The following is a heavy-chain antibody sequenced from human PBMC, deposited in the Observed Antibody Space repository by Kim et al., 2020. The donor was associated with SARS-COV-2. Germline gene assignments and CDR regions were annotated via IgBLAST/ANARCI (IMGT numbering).Heavy chain of an antibody. Sequence: SETLSLTCTVSGGSISSSSYYWGWIRQPPGKGLEWIGSIYYSGSTYYNPSLKSRVTISVDTSKNQFSLKLSSVTAADTAVYYCARHPTGPDSSGYYGVRYFDYWGQGTLVTVSS. V-gene: IGHV4-39*01. CDR2: IYYSGST. D-gene: IGHD3-22*01. CDR1: GGSISSSSYY. J-gene: IGHJ4*02. CDR3: ARHPTGPDSSGYYGVRYFDY.